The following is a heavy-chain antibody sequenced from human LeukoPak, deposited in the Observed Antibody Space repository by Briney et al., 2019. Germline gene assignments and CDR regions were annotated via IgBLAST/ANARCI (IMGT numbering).Heavy chain of an antibody. J-gene: IGHJ5*02. D-gene: IGHD2-21*02. V-gene: IGHV4-34*01. CDR3: ARGARGDTPYNWFGP. Sequence: PSETLSLTCAVYGGSFSGYYWSWIRQPPGKGLEWIGEINQSGETNYNPSLMSRVTISEDTSNNQFSLMLTSVTAADTAVYYCARGARGDTPYNWFGPWGQGTLVTVSS. CDR1: GGSFSGYY. CDR2: INQSGET.